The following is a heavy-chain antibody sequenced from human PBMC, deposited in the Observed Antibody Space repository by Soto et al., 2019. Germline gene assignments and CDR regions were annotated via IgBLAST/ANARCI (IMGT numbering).Heavy chain of an antibody. D-gene: IGHD1-26*01. CDR2: INGDGSTT. Sequence: VQLVEAGGGIVQPGGSLRLSCAASGFTFSGYWMHWVRQVPGKGLVWVSRINGDGSTTTYADSVKGRFTISRDNAKNTLYLQMNSLRAADTAVYYCARVCCATTSNFHYWGQGTLVTVSS. CDR1: GFTFSGYW. CDR3: ARVCCATTSNFHY. V-gene: IGHV3-74*01. J-gene: IGHJ1*01.